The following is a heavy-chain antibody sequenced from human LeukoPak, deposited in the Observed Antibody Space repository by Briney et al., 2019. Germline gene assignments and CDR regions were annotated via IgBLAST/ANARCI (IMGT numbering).Heavy chain of an antibody. J-gene: IGHJ5*02. CDR3: ATGKTQVVPAATRMNWFDP. D-gene: IGHD2-2*01. V-gene: IGHV1-2*02. CDR1: GYTFTGYY. Sequence: ASVKVSCKASGYTFTGYYMHWVRQAPGQGLEWMGWINPNSGGTNYAQKFQGRVTMTRDTSISTAYMELSRLRSDDTAVYYCATGKTQVVPAATRMNWFDPWGQGTLVTVSS. CDR2: INPNSGGT.